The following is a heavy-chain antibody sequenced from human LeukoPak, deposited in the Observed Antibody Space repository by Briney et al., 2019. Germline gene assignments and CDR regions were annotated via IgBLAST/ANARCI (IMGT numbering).Heavy chain of an antibody. Sequence: ASVKVSCKASGYTFTSYGISWVRQAPGQGLEWMGWISAYNGNTNYAQKLQDRVTMTTDTSTSTAYMELRSLRSDDTAVYYCARDLSYNWNDPWFDPWGQGTLVTVSS. CDR3: ARDLSYNWNDPWFDP. CDR1: GYTFTSYG. J-gene: IGHJ5*02. D-gene: IGHD1-20*01. CDR2: ISAYNGNT. V-gene: IGHV1-18*01.